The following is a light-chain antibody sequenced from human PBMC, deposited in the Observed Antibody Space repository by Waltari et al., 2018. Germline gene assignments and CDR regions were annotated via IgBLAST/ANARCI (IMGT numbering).Light chain of an antibody. CDR3: QQYDISPLT. V-gene: IGKV3-20*01. CDR2: GAS. J-gene: IGKJ4*01. Sequence: CRASQNVRTTYLAWYQQKPGQAPSLVIHGASSRATGIPDRFSGSGSGTDFSLTISSLEPEEFAVYYCQQYDISPLTFGGGTKVEIK. CDR1: QNVRTTY.